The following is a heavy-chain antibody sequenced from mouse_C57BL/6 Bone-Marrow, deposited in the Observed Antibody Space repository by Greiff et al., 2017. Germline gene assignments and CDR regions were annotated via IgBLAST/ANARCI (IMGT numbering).Heavy chain of an antibody. V-gene: IGHV1-81*01. CDR3: APIYDGYSYWYFDV. CDR2: IYPRSGNT. J-gene: IGHJ1*03. D-gene: IGHD2-3*01. Sequence: VQLQQSGAELARPGASVKLSCKASGYTFTSYGISWVKQRTGQGLEWIGEIYPRSGNTYYNEKFKGKATLTADKSSSTAYMELRSLTSEDSAVYFCAPIYDGYSYWYFDVWGTGTTGTVSS. CDR1: GYTFTSYG.